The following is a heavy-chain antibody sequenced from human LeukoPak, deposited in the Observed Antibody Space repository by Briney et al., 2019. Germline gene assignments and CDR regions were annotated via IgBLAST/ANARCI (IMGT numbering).Heavy chain of an antibody. D-gene: IGHD3-3*01. CDR3: AKVGSNDFWSGYYPSGYYYYYMDV. J-gene: IGHJ6*03. Sequence: PGGSLRLSCAASGFTFSSYAMSWVRQAPGKGLEWVSAISGSGGSTYYADSVKGRFTISRDNSKNTLYLQMNSLRAEDTAVYYCAKVGSNDFWSGYYPSGYYYYYMDVWGKGTTVTVSS. V-gene: IGHV3-23*01. CDR1: GFTFSSYA. CDR2: ISGSGGST.